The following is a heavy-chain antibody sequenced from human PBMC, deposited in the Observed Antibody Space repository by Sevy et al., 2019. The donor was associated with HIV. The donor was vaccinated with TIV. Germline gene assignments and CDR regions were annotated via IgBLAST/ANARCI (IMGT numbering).Heavy chain of an antibody. Sequence: ASVKVSCKASGGTFSSYAISWVRQAPGQGLEWMGGIIPIFGTANYAQKFQGRVTITADKSTSTAYMELSSLSSEDTAVYYCARHNYYGSGSYSGWFDPWGQGTLVTVSS. V-gene: IGHV1-69*06. D-gene: IGHD3-10*01. CDR2: IIPIFGTA. J-gene: IGHJ5*02. CDR1: GGTFSSYA. CDR3: ARHNYYGSGSYSGWFDP.